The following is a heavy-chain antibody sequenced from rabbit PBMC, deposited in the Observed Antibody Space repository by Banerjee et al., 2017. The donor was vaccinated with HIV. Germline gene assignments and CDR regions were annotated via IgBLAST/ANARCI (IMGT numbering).Heavy chain of an antibody. CDR3: ARYISGSGYYGL. D-gene: IGHD1-1*01. J-gene: IGHJ4*01. Sequence: QSLEESGGDLVKPGASLTLTCKASGFDFSSYYMCWVRQAPGKGLEWIACIYGGSRGTTYYASWAKGRFTISKTSSTTVTLQMTSLTAADTATYFCARYISGSGYYGLWGPGTLVTVS. CDR2: IYGGSRGTT. V-gene: IGHV1S40*01. CDR1: GFDFSSYY.